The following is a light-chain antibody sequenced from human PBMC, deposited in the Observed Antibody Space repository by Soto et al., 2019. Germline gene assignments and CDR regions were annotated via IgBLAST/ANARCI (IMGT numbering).Light chain of an antibody. CDR2: DDS. Sequence: VLTQPPSVSVAPGQTATITCGGDNVGSKSVHWYQQKPGQAPFLVVFDDSDRPSGIPERFSGSNSGNTATLTISRVEAGDEADYYCQVWDNRSEHVVFGGGTKVTVL. CDR3: QVWDNRSEHVV. CDR1: NVGSKS. V-gene: IGLV3-21*02. J-gene: IGLJ2*01.